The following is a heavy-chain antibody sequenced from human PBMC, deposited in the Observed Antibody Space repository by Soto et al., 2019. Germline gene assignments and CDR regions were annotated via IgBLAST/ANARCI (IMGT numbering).Heavy chain of an antibody. CDR2: IDPTDGST. CDR3: ARSYHYDSSGFYY. J-gene: IGHJ4*02. Sequence: QVQLVQSGAEVKKAGASVKVSCKASGYTFTSNYMHWVRQAPGQGLEWMGIIDPTDGSTTYAQKCQGRVTMTGDTSTSTVYMELGSLRFNDTAVYYCARSYHYDSSGFYYWGQGTLVTVSS. D-gene: IGHD3-22*01. CDR1: GYTFTSNY. V-gene: IGHV1-46*01.